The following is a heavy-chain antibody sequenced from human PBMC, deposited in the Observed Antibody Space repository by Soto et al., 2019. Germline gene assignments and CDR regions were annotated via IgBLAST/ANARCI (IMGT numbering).Heavy chain of an antibody. CDR3: PSYAVMPAAMGHVDLVI. Sequence: QVQLVESGGGVVQPGRSLRLSCAASGCTFSSYGMHWVRQAPGKGLECVAVRWYDVSNKYYADSVKGRFTISRDNSKNTMYLPRLGFRAKATALCYCPSYAVMPAAMGHVDLVISGQGQMVTVS. CDR2: RWYDVSNK. J-gene: IGHJ3*02. CDR1: GCTFSSYG. D-gene: IGHD2-2*01. V-gene: IGHV3-33*01.